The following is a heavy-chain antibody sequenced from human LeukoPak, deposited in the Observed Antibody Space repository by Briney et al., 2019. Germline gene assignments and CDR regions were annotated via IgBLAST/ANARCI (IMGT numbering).Heavy chain of an antibody. V-gene: IGHV4-38-2*02. J-gene: IGHJ5*02. CDR2: IYHSGST. CDR1: GYSISSGYY. CDR3: ARGMGAKFLDWFDP. Sequence: SETLSLTCTVSGYSISSGYYWGWIRQPPGKGLEWIGSIYHSGSTYYNPSLKSRVTISVDTSKNQFSLKLSSVTAADTAVYYCARGMGAKFLDWFDPWGQGTLVTVSS. D-gene: IGHD1-26*01.